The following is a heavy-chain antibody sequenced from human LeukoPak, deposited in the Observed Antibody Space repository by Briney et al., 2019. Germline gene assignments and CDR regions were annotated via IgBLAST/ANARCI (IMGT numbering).Heavy chain of an antibody. CDR2: INPNSGGT. V-gene: IGHV1-2*02. Sequence: ASVKVSCKASGYTFTDYYMHWVRQAPGQGLEWMGWINPNSGGTNFAQKFQGRVTMTRDTSISTAYMELSRLRSDDTALYYCASHYHDFWSGYSGASFDFWGQGTLVTVSS. CDR3: ASHYHDFWSGYSGASFDF. J-gene: IGHJ4*02. CDR1: GYTFTDYY. D-gene: IGHD3-3*01.